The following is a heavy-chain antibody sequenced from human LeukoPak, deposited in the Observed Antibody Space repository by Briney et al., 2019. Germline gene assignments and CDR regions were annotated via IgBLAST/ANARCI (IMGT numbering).Heavy chain of an antibody. J-gene: IGHJ3*02. Sequence: GGSLRLSRAASGFAFSSYAMNWVRQAPGKGLQWVSAISGSGGSTYYADSVKGRFTISRDNSKNTLYLQMNSLRAEDTAVYYCAKLRVVRGVHDAFDIWGQGTMVTVSS. CDR2: ISGSGGST. D-gene: IGHD3-10*01. CDR3: AKLRVVRGVHDAFDI. V-gene: IGHV3-23*01. CDR1: GFAFSSYA.